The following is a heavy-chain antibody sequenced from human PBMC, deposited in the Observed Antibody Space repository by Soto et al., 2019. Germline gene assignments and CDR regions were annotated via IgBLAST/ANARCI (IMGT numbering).Heavy chain of an antibody. J-gene: IGHJ4*02. CDR1: GFTFTSSA. CDR2: IVVGSGNT. D-gene: IGHD1-26*01. CDR3: AAIYSESTPCDY. Sequence: QMQLVQSGPEVKKPGTSVKVSCKASGFTFTSSAVQWVRQARGQRLEWIGWIVVGSGNTNYAQKFQERVTITRDMSTSTAYMELSSLSSEDTAVYYCAAIYSESTPCDYWGQGTLITESS. V-gene: IGHV1-58*01.